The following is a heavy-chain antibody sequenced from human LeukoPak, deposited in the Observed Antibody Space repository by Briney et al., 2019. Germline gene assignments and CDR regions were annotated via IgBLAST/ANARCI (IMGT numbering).Heavy chain of an antibody. CDR1: AYSISSGFY. D-gene: IGHD1-26*01. Sequence: SVTLSLTCTVSAYSISSGFYWGWIRQPPGKGLEWIGSIYHSGSTNYNPSLKSRVTISVGTSKNQFSLKLSSVTAADTAVYYCARGDISVGATTISPEFDYWGQGTQVTVSS. CDR2: IYHSGST. CDR3: ARGDISVGATTISPEFDY. J-gene: IGHJ4*02. V-gene: IGHV4-38-2*02.